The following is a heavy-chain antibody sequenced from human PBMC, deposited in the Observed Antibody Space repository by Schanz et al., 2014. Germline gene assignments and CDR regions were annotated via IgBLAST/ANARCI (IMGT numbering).Heavy chain of an antibody. CDR1: GFTGNTNY. Sequence: EAQLVESGGGLIQPGGSLRLSCAVSGFTGNTNYMSWVRQAPGKGQEWISSMYINRGSTQYADSVKGRFIISRDSSKNTLFLQMNSLRAEDTAVYFCARDGGRDGYNLAFDVWGQGTLVTVSS. CDR2: MYINRGST. D-gene: IGHD5-12*01. CDR3: ARDGGRDGYNLAFDV. V-gene: IGHV3-53*01. J-gene: IGHJ3*01.